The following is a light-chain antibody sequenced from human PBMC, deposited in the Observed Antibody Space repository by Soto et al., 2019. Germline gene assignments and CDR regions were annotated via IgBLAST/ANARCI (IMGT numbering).Light chain of an antibody. V-gene: IGLV2-8*01. J-gene: IGLJ2*01. CDR2: EVN. CDR3: SSYAGSNCL. Sequence: QSALTQPPSASGSPGQSVTISCTGTSSTIGDFNSVSWYQHHPDKAPKLEIYEVNKRPSGVPDRFSGSKSGNTASLTVSGLQAEDEADYFCSSYAGSNCLFGGGTKLTVL. CDR1: SSTIGDFNS.